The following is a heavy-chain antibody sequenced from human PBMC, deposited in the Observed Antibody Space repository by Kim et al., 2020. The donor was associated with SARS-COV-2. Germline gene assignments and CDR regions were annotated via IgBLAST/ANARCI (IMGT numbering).Heavy chain of an antibody. J-gene: IGHJ5*02. CDR1: GFTFSSYW. Sequence: GGSLRLSCAASGFTFSSYWMHWVRQAPGKGLVWVSRINSDGSSTSYADSVKGRFTISRDNAKNTLYLQMNSLRAEDTAVYYCARGRLAPVLLWFGEFAGWFDPWGQGTLVTVSS. V-gene: IGHV3-74*01. CDR2: INSDGSST. CDR3: ARGRLAPVLLWFGEFAGWFDP. D-gene: IGHD3-10*01.